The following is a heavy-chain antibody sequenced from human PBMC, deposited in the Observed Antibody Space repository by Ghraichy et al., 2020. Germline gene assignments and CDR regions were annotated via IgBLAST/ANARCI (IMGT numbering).Heavy chain of an antibody. J-gene: IGHJ6*02. CDR3: ARGLTGIEVAATRMYV. Sequence: SVKVSCKTSGDTFSTSDITWVRQAPGQGLEWMGGITPIVGAAHYAQNFQGRVTFTADKSTGTAYMELRSLRSADTAVYFCARGLTGIEVAATRMYVWGQGTTVIVSS. CDR2: ITPIVGAA. V-gene: IGHV1-69*06. D-gene: IGHD6-19*01. CDR1: GDTFSTSD.